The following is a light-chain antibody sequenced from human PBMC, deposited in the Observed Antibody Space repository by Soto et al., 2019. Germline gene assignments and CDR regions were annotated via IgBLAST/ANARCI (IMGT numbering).Light chain of an antibody. CDR1: QSVSTN. J-gene: IGKJ1*01. Sequence: IVLTQAPETLSVPPGERTTLSCRASQSVSTNVAWYQQKPGQAPRLLIYGPSTRASGVPARFSGSGSGRQFTLTISSLQSEDSAVYFCHQYDDWPPAFGQGTKV. CDR2: GPS. CDR3: HQYDDWPPA. V-gene: IGKV3-15*01.